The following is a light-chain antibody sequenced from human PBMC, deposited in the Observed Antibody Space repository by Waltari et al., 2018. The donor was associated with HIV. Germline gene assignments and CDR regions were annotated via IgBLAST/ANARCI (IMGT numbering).Light chain of an antibody. J-gene: IGLJ2*01. V-gene: IGLV2-8*01. CDR3: SSYAGGNNLV. CDR1: SSDVGGYNF. CDR2: EVT. Sequence: QSALTQPPSASGSPGQSVTISCTGTSSDVGGYNFVSWYQQHPGKAPKLMIFEVTKRPSGVPARFSGSKTGNTASRTVSGLQADDEGDYYCSSYAGGNNLVFGGGTKLTVL.